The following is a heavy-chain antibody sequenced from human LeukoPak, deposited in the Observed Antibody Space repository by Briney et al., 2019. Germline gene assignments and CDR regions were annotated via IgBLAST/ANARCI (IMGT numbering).Heavy chain of an antibody. CDR3: ARDSFGSLTFGRFDP. CDR1: GGSITTTNYY. D-gene: IGHD3-16*01. V-gene: IGHV4-39*07. J-gene: IGHJ5*02. CDR2: IYYSGRT. Sequence: SETLSLTCAVSGGSITTTNYYWGWIRQPPGKGLEWIGTIYYSGRTYYNPSLKSRVTMSADASKNQFSLNLSSVTAADTAVYYCARDSFGSLTFGRFDPWGQGTLVIVSS.